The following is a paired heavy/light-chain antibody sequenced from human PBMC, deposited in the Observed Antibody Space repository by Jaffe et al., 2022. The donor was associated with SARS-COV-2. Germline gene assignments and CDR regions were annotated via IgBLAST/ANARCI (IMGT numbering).Heavy chain of an antibody. CDR1: GFTFSSYA. CDR2: ISFDGRNK. CDR3: AKDQHLVTTIPLYYYYYGMDV. Sequence: QVQLVESGGGVVQPGRSLRLSCTPSGFTFSSYAMHWVRQAPGKGLEWVAVISFDGRNKYYADSVKGRFTISRDNSKNTLNLQMNSLRPEDTAVYYCAKDQHLVTTIPLYYYYYGMDVWGQGTTVTVSS. D-gene: IGHD5-12*01. V-gene: IGHV3-30*18. J-gene: IGHJ6*02.
Light chain of an antibody. Sequence: QSVLTQPPSASGTPGQRVTIYCSGSSSNIGSNPVNWYQHLPGTAPKLLIYSYNQRPSGVADRFSGSKSGTSASLAISGLQSEDEADYYCATRDDRLNGYFFGTGTRVTVL. CDR2: SYN. CDR1: SSNIGSNP. J-gene: IGLJ1*01. V-gene: IGLV1-44*01. CDR3: ATRDDRLNGYF.